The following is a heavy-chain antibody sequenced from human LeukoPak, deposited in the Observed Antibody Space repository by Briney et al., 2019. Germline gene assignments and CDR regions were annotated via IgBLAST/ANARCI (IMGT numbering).Heavy chain of an antibody. CDR3: AREPHYYGSGSGDY. Sequence: ASVKVSCKASGYTFTGYYMHWVRQAPGQGLEWMGWINPNSGGTNYAHKFQGRVTMTRDTSISTAYMEPSRLRSDDTAVYYCAREPHYYGSGSGDYWGQGTLVTVSS. D-gene: IGHD3-10*01. J-gene: IGHJ4*02. CDR1: GYTFTGYY. V-gene: IGHV1-2*07. CDR2: INPNSGGT.